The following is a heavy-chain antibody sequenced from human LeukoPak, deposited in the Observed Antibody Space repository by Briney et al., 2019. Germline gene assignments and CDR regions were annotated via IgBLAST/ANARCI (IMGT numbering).Heavy chain of an antibody. CDR3: ARVYCSSTSCSTYYFDY. CDR2: IYYSGST. CDR1: GGSISSYY. D-gene: IGHD2-2*01. J-gene: IGHJ4*02. Sequence: SETLSLTCTVSGGSISSYYWSWIRQPPGKGLEWIGYIYYSGSTNYNPSLKSRVTISVDTSKNQFSLKLSSVTAADTAVYYCARVYCSSTSCSTYYFDYWGQGTLVTVSS. V-gene: IGHV4-59*01.